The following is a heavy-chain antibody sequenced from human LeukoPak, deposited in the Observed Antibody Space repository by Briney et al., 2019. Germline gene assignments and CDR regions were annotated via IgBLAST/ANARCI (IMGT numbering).Heavy chain of an antibody. Sequence: GESLKIPCKGSGYSFTSYWLGWVRQIPGKGLEWVGIIYPGDSDTRYSPSFPGQVPISADKSISTAYLQWSSLKASDTAMYYCARLPDHSGIYYFHYWGQGPLVTVSS. CDR1: GYSFTSYW. CDR3: ARLPDHSGIYYFHY. V-gene: IGHV5-51*01. CDR2: IYPGDSDT. J-gene: IGHJ4*02. D-gene: IGHD5-12*01.